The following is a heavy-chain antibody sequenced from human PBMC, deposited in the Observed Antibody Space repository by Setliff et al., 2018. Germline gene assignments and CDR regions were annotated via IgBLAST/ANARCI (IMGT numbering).Heavy chain of an antibody. D-gene: IGHD2-8*01. CDR1: GYNFAESI. CDR2: ISAYNGHP. J-gene: IGHJ5*01. CDR3: ARLVRFCTQTACQKVAGDES. Sequence: ASVKVSCKASGYNFAESIVSWVRQAPGHGLEWMGWISAYNGHPYSAQKFQARVTRTTDTSPNMAYMELRGLRSDDTAVYYCARLVRFCTQTACQKVAGDESWGQGTLVTVSS. V-gene: IGHV1-18*01.